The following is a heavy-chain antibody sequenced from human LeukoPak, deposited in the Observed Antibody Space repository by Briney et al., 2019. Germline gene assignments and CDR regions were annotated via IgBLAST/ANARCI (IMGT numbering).Heavy chain of an antibody. CDR1: GYTFTGYY. J-gene: IGHJ4*02. V-gene: IGHV1-46*01. D-gene: IGHD6-13*01. CDR3: AKDQSLNGYSSSRYWDY. CDR2: INPSGGST. Sequence: ASVKVSCKASGYTFTGYYMHWVRQAPGQGLEWRGKINPSGGSTSYAQKFQGRVTMTRDTSTSTVYMELSSLRSEDTAVYYCAKDQSLNGYSSSRYWDYWGQGTLVTVSS.